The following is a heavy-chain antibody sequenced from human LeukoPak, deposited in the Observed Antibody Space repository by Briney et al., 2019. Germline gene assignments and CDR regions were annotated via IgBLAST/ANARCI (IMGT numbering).Heavy chain of an antibody. J-gene: IGHJ1*01. V-gene: IGHV3-7*03. Sequence: GGSLRLSCAASGFTFSSYWMSWVRQAPGKGLEWVANIKQDGSEKYFVDSVKGRFTISRDNAKNSLYLQMNSLRAEDTAVYYCAKEEGYYYDSGGYYVEYFQHWGQGTLVTVSS. CDR2: IKQDGSEK. CDR3: AKEEGYYYDSGGYYVEYFQH. CDR1: GFTFSSYW. D-gene: IGHD3-22*01.